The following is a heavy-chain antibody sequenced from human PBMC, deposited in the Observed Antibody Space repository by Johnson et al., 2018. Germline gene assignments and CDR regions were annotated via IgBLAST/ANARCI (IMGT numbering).Heavy chain of an antibody. CDR2: INRGGST. CDR3: ARGFHDFWSGQGYGLDV. J-gene: IGHJ6*02. V-gene: IGHV4-34*01. CDR1: GGSFSGHY. D-gene: IGHD3-3*01. Sequence: QVQLQQWGAGLLKPSETLSLICTVYGGSFSGHYWSWIRQPPGKGLEWIGEINRGGSTNYNPSLKSRVTMSIDTSKNQFSLKVKSLTAADPAVYYCARGFHDFWSGQGYGLDVWGQGTTVTVSS.